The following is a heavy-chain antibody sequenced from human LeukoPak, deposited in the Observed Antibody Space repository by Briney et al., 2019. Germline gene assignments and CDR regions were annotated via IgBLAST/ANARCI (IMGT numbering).Heavy chain of an antibody. CDR1: GFTFSSYA. J-gene: IGHJ4*02. D-gene: IGHD3-22*01. Sequence: PGGSLRLSCAASGFTFSSYAMSWVRQAPGKGLEWVSAISGSGDSTHYADSVKGRFTISRDNSKNTLYLQMNSLRAEDTAVYYCAKDLYDSSGYYHPTFDYWGQGTLVTVSS. CDR3: AKDLYDSSGYYHPTFDY. V-gene: IGHV3-23*01. CDR2: ISGSGDST.